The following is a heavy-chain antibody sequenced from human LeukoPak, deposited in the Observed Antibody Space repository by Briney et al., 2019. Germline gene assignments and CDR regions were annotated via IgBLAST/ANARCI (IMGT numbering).Heavy chain of an antibody. CDR2: IYHSGST. Sequence: PSETLSLTCTVSGYSISSGYYWGWIRQPPGKGLEWIGSIYHSGSTYYNPSLKSRVTISVDTSKNQFSLKLSSVTAADTAVYYCARGHSGGSGSYYPYYYYYYMDVGGKGTTVTVSS. V-gene: IGHV4-38-2*02. CDR3: ARGHSGGSGSYYPYYYYYYMDV. J-gene: IGHJ6*03. CDR1: GYSISSGYY. D-gene: IGHD3-10*01.